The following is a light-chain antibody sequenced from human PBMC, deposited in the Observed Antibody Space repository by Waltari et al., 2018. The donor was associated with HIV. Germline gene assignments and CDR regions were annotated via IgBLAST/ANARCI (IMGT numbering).Light chain of an antibody. CDR2: DVS. Sequence: QSALTQPRSVSGSPGQSVTISCTGTSSDVGGYNYVSWYQNHPGKAPKLMIDDVSKRPAGVPDRFSGSKSGNTASLTISGLQAEDEADYYCCSYAGSYTLVFGGGTTLTVL. V-gene: IGLV2-11*01. CDR1: SSDVGGYNY. CDR3: CSYAGSYTLV. J-gene: IGLJ2*01.